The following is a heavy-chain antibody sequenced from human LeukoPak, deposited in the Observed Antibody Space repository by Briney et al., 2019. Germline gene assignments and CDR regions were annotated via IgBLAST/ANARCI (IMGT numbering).Heavy chain of an antibody. Sequence: SETLSLTCTVSGGSISSGGYYWSWIRQHPGKGLEWIGYIYYSGSTYYNPSLKSRVTISVDTSKNQFSLKLSSVTAADTAVYYCARAVNTYYDFWSGPQAYGMDVWGQGATVTVSS. V-gene: IGHV4-31*03. CDR2: IYYSGST. D-gene: IGHD3-3*01. CDR3: ARAVNTYYDFWSGPQAYGMDV. CDR1: GGSISSGGYY. J-gene: IGHJ6*02.